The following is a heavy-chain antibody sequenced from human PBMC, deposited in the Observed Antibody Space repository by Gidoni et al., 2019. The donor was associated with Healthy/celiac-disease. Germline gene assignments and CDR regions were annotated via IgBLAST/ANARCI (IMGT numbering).Heavy chain of an antibody. CDR1: GFPFSSYA. CDR3: AKEAWEYGVTPDAFDI. J-gene: IGHJ3*02. CDR2: ISGSGCST. Sequence: EVQLLESGGGLVQPGGSLRLSCAASGFPFSSYAMSWVRQAPGKGLEWVSAISGSGCSTYYADSVRGRFTISRDNSKNSLYLQMNSLRAEDTAVYYLAKEAWEYGVTPDAFDIWGQGTMVTFSS. V-gene: IGHV3-23*01. D-gene: IGHD1-26*01.